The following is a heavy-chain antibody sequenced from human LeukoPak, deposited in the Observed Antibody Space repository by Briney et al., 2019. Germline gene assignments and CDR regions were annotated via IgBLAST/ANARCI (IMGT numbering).Heavy chain of an antibody. CDR1: GGSISSGGYS. CDR2: IYHSGST. Sequence: SETLSLTCAVSGGSISSGGYSWSWIRQPPGKGLEWIGYIYHSGSTYYNPSLKSRVTISVDTSKNQFSLKLSSVTAADTAVYYCARVCSSTSYPLYYYYYYGMDVWGQGTTVTVSS. D-gene: IGHD2-2*01. J-gene: IGHJ6*02. V-gene: IGHV4-30-2*01. CDR3: ARVCSSTSYPLYYYYYYGMDV.